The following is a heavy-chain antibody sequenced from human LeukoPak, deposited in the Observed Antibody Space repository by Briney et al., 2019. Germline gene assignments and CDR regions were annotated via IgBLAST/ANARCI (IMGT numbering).Heavy chain of an antibody. CDR1: GLTFNKYW. CDR2: VNRDGNEK. D-gene: IGHD2/OR15-2a*01. CDR3: VRDDGNRTGSTYYDAFDI. V-gene: IGHV3-7*03. Sequence: PGGSLRLSCVASGLTFNKYWMIWVSQAPGKGLEWVANVNRDGNEKHYVDSVEGRFAISRDNAKNSLYLQMNSLRNEDTAVYYCVRDDGNRTGSTYYDAFDIWGQGTLVTVSS. J-gene: IGHJ3*02.